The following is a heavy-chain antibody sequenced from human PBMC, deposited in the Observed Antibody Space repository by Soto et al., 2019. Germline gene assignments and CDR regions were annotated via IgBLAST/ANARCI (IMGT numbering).Heavy chain of an antibody. V-gene: IGHV4-39*01. CDR3: ARVRGEVDNWFDP. Sequence: QLQLQESGPGLVKPSETLSLTCAVSGGSLSAPTYYWGWVRQPPGKGLEWIGNIHYTGSAFYNPSLKSRVTISVDTSKNQFSLRLTAVTAADTAVYYCARVRGEVDNWFDPWGRGTLDIVSS. CDR2: IHYTGSA. D-gene: IGHD3-10*01. CDR1: GGSLSAPTYY. J-gene: IGHJ5*02.